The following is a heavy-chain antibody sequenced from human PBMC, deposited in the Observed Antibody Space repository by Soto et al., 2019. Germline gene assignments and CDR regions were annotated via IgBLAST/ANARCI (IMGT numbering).Heavy chain of an antibody. D-gene: IGHD3-10*01. CDR3: ARQGIGNLHGLVDV. CDR2: VYYNGGS. J-gene: IGHJ6*02. Sequence: QVQLQESGPGLVKPSETLSLTCTVSGGSIDGYNCAWIRQPPGKALEWVGYVYYNGGSSYNPSLKSRVTLSVATSKSQFSLQLRSVTAADTAVYYCARQGIGNLHGLVDVWGRGTTVTVSS. V-gene: IGHV4-59*08. CDR1: GGSIDGYN.